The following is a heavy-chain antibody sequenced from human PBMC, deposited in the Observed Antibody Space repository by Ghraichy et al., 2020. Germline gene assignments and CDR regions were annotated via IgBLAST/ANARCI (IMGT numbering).Heavy chain of an antibody. CDR3: AKDGEYQLLYYYMDV. D-gene: IGHD2-2*02. CDR1: GFTFSSYG. Sequence: GGSLRLSCAASGFTFSSYGMHWVRQAPGKGLEWVAVISYDGSNKYYADSVKGRFTISRDNSKNTLYLQMNSLRAEDTAVYYCAKDGEYQLLYYYMDVWGKGTTVTVSS. CDR2: ISYDGSNK. J-gene: IGHJ6*03. V-gene: IGHV3-30*18.